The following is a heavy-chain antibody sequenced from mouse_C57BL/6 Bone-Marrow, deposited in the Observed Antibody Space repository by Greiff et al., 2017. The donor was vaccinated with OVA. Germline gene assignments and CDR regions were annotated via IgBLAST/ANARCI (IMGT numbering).Heavy chain of an antibody. CDR3: TNIPYYYGSSPYYFDY. D-gene: IGHD1-1*01. J-gene: IGHJ2*01. CDR1: GYTFTDYE. V-gene: IGHV1-15*01. Sequence: VKVVESGAELVRPGASVTLSCKASGYTFTDYEMHWVKQTPVHGLEWIGAIDPETGGTAYNQKFKGKAILTADKSSSTAYMELRSLTSEDSAVYYCTNIPYYYGSSPYYFDYWGQGTTLTVSS. CDR2: IDPETGGT.